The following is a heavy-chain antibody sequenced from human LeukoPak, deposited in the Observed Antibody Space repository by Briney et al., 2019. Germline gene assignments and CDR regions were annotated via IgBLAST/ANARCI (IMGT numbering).Heavy chain of an antibody. CDR3: AHRSLGYFDY. Sequence: SGPTLVNPTQTLTLTCSFSGFSLSTSEEAVGWIRQPPGKALEWLALIYWHEEIHYSPSLKSRPTITKDTAKNQVVLTVTNMDPVDTATYYCAHRSLGYFDYWGQGTLVTVSS. CDR1: GFSLSTSEEA. V-gene: IGHV2-5*01. D-gene: IGHD6-13*01. J-gene: IGHJ4*02. CDR2: IYWHEEI.